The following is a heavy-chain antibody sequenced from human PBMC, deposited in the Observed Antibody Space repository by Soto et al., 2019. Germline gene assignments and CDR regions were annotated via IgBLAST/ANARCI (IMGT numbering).Heavy chain of an antibody. CDR1: GDSISNSRFY. CDR3: ARYFFDSSDYTTNWFDP. CDR2: IYHTGNA. V-gene: IGHV4-39*01. J-gene: IGHJ5*02. Sequence: SETLSLTCSVSGDSISNSRFYWAWIRQPPGEGLEWIGSIYHTGNAYYNPSLKSRVTISVDTSKNQFSLKLTSVTAADAALYCCARYFFDSSDYTTNWFDPWGQGTLVTVSS. D-gene: IGHD3-22*01.